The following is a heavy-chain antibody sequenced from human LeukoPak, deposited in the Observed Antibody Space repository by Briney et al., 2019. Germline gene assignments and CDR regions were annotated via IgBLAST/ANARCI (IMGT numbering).Heavy chain of an antibody. Sequence: PGGSLRLSCAASGFTFSSYSMNWVRQAPGKGLEWVSSISSSSSYIYYADSVKGRFTISRDNAKNTLYLQMNSLRAEDTAVYYCAREPTYGSGSYHDYWGQGTLVTVSS. D-gene: IGHD3-10*01. CDR3: AREPTYGSGSYHDY. V-gene: IGHV3-21*01. J-gene: IGHJ4*02. CDR2: ISSSSSYI. CDR1: GFTFSSYS.